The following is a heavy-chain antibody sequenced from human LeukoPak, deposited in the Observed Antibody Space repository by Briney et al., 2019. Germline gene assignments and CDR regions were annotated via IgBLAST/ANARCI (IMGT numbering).Heavy chain of an antibody. CDR2: INHSGST. V-gene: IGHV4-34*01. CDR1: GGSFSGYY. D-gene: IGHD5-18*01. Sequence: SETLSLTCAVYGGSFSGYYWSWIRQPPGKGLEWIGEINHSGSTNYNPSLKSRVTISVDTSKNQFSLKLSSVTAADTAVYYCARQLGYPHYYYYYMDVWGKGTTVTVSS. CDR3: ARQLGYPHYYYYYMDV. J-gene: IGHJ6*03.